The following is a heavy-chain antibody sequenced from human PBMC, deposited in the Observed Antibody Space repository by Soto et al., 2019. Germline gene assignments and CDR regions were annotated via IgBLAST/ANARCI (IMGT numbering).Heavy chain of an antibody. V-gene: IGHV1-69*13. D-gene: IGHD3-10*01. CDR1: GGTFSSYA. J-gene: IGHJ6*02. Sequence: ASVKVSCKASGGTFSSYAISWVRQAPGQGLEWMGGIIPIFGTANYAQKFQGRVTITADESTSTAYMELSSLRSEDTAVYYCARPGNGELHPYYYGMDVWGQGTTVTVSS. CDR3: ARPGNGELHPYYYGMDV. CDR2: IIPIFGTA.